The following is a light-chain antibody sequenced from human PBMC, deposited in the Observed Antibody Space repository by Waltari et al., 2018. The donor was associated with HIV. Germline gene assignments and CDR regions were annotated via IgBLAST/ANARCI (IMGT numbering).Light chain of an antibody. J-gene: IGLJ1*01. V-gene: IGLV1-44*01. CDR2: STC. Sequence: QSVLTQPPSASGTPGQRVTISCSGSRSNIGSNPVNWYQQLPGTDPKVLIYSTCQRPPGVPDRFSGSRSGTSASLAISGLQSEDGAVYHCATWDNGLNAHVFGTGTEVTVL. CDR3: ATWDNGLNAHV. CDR1: RSNIGSNP.